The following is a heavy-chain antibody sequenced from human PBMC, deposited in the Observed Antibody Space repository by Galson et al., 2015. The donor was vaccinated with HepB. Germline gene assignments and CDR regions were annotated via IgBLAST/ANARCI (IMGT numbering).Heavy chain of an antibody. D-gene: IGHD2-15*01. V-gene: IGHV1-18*01. CDR2: ISTYNGNT. CDR3: VRDAGRYCSGASCYPGYDY. J-gene: IGHJ4*02. Sequence: SCKASGYTFISYGVIWVRQAPGQGLEWMGWISTYNGNTKYAQKFQGRVTMTTDTSTSTAYMDLRSLRSDDTAVYYCVRDAGRYCSGASCYPGYDYWGQGTLVTVSS. CDR1: GYTFISYG.